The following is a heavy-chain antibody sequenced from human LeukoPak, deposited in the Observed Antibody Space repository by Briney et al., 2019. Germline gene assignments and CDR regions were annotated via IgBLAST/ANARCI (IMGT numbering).Heavy chain of an antibody. J-gene: IGHJ4*02. V-gene: IGHV3-23*01. CDR3: AKGYGDYGHY. D-gene: IGHD4-17*01. CDR2: ISGSAGSP. Sequence: QSGGSLRLSCAASGFTFSSYAMSWVRQAPGKGLEWGSAISGSAGSPYYADSVKGRSTISRDNSKNTLYLQMNSLRAEDTAVYYCAKGYGDYGHYWGPGALVTVSS. CDR1: GFTFSSYA.